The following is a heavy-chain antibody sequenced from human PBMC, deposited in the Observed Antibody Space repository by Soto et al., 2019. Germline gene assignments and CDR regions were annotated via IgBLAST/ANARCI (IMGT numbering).Heavy chain of an antibody. D-gene: IGHD5-12*01. V-gene: IGHV4-59*08. J-gene: IGHJ6*02. Sequence: QVQVQQSGPGLVKPSETLSLTCTVSSGPSRSHNWGWIRQPPGRGLEWIGYVYYTGDTSYNPSLKXXVXXSADTSTNHISLTLRSVTAADTAVYYCVSQGIDYLHGLVDVWGQGTTVSVSS. CDR3: VSQGIDYLHGLVDV. CDR2: VYYTGDT. CDR1: SGPSRSHN.